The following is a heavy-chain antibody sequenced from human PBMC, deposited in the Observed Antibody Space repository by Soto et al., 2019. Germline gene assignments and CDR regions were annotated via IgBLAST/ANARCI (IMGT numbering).Heavy chain of an antibody. J-gene: IGHJ4*01. V-gene: IGHV3-48*02. D-gene: IGHD5-18*01. CDR3: ARARGYNYGYVDY. Sequence: GGSLRLSCGASGFTFRSYSMNWVRQAPGRGLEWISYISSSTNNTYYADSVKGRFTISRDNAKNSLYLQMNSLRDEDTAVYYCARARGYNYGYVDYWGHGTLVTVSS. CDR1: GFTFRSYS. CDR2: ISSSTNNT.